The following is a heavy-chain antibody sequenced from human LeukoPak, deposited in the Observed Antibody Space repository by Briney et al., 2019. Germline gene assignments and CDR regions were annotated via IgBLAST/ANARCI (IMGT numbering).Heavy chain of an antibody. Sequence: ETLSLTCAVSGYSISSGYHWGWIRQPPGKGREGIGSIYHSGSTYYKRSLKRRITISVDTSKNHFSLKLSSVTAADTAVYYCARIVVAGPIDYWGQGTLVTVSS. V-gene: IGHV4-38-2*01. CDR2: IYHSGST. J-gene: IGHJ4*02. CDR1: GYSISSGYH. D-gene: IGHD6-19*01. CDR3: ARIVVAGPIDY.